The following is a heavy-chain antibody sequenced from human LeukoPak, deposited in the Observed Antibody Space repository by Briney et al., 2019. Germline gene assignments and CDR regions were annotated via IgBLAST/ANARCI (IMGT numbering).Heavy chain of an antibody. V-gene: IGHV3-23*01. CDR3: AKRYYDYYYYGMDV. CDR1: GFAFSNCG. CDR2: ISGSGGST. Sequence: GGSLRLSCAASGFAFSNCGMGWVRQAPGKGLEWVSAISGSGGSTYYADSVKGRFTISRDNSKNTLYLQMNSLRAEDTAVYYCAKRYYDYYYYGMDVWGQGTTVTVSS. J-gene: IGHJ6*02. D-gene: IGHD1-26*01.